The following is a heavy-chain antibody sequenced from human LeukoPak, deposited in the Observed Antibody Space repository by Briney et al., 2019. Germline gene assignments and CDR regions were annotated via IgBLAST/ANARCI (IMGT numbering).Heavy chain of an antibody. CDR3: AREKDEDTAFDY. CDR1: GGTFSSYA. V-gene: IGHV1-69*01. CDR2: IIPIFGTA. J-gene: IGHJ4*02. D-gene: IGHD5-18*01. Sequence: GASVKVSCKASGGTFSSYAISWVRQAPGQGLEWMGGIIPIFGTANYAQKFQGRVTITADESTSTAYMELSSLRSEDTAVYYCAREKDEDTAFDYWGQGTLVTVSS.